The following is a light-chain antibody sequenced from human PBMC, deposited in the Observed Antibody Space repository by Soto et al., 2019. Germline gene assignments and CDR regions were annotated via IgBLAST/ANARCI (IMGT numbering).Light chain of an antibody. CDR2: EVS. CDR3: SSSGGSPTYV. J-gene: IGLJ1*01. Sequence: QSALTQPASVSGSPGQSITISCTGTSSDVGGYNYVSWYQQHPGKAPKVMIYEVSNRPSGVSNRFSGSKSGNTASLTISGLQAEDEADYYCSSSGGSPTYVFGTGTKVTVL. CDR1: SSDVGGYNY. V-gene: IGLV2-14*01.